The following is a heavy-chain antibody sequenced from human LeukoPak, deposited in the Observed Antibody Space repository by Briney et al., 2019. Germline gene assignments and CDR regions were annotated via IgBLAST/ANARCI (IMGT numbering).Heavy chain of an antibody. J-gene: IGHJ5*02. CDR2: IYYSGST. V-gene: IGHV4-59*08. Sequence: SETLSLTCTVSGGSISSYYWSWIRQPPGKGLEWIGYIYYSGSTNYNPSLKSRVTISVDTSKNQFSLKLSSVTAADTAVYYCARLAIGRWFDPWGQGTLVTVSS. CDR3: ARLAIGRWFDP. D-gene: IGHD2-21*01. CDR1: GGSISSYY.